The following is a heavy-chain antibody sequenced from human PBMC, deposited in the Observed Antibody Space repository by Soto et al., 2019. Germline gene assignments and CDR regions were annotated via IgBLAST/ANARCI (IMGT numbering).Heavy chain of an antibody. D-gene: IGHD3-10*01. V-gene: IGHV1-69*01. CDR3: ARGSYDSYAGFFGMDV. CDR1: GGSFMSQA. CDR2: IIPFSGTV. J-gene: IGHJ6*02. Sequence: QVQLVQSGAEVNKPGSSVKVSCKASGGSFMSQAISWVRQAPGQGPEWMGGIIPFSGTVTYTQRFQGRLPLTADEPTKTAYMEVSSLRSEDTAVYYCARGSYDSYAGFFGMDVWVQGTKVTVS.